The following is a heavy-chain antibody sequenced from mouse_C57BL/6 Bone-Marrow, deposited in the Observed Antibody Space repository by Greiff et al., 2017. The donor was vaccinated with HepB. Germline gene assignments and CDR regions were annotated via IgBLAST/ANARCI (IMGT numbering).Heavy chain of an antibody. Sequence: QVQLQQPGAELVKPGASVKLSCKASGYTFTSYWMHWVKQRPGQGLEWIGMIHPNSGSTNYNEKFKSKATLTVDKSSSRAYMQLSSLTSEDSAVYYCARSFYGSSAYWGQGTLVTVSA. CDR1: GYTFTSYW. D-gene: IGHD1-1*01. CDR2: IHPNSGST. J-gene: IGHJ3*01. V-gene: IGHV1-64*01. CDR3: ARSFYGSSAY.